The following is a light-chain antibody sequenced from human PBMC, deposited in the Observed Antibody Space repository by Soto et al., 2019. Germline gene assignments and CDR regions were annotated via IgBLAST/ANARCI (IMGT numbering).Light chain of an antibody. CDR3: HQYNNWPFT. Sequence: EIVMTQSPATLSVSPGERATLSCRASQSVRSNLAWYQQKPGQAPRLLIYGASTRATVIPARFSGSGSGTEFTLTICRLQSEDFAGYFCHQYNNWPFTFGPGTKVDIK. CDR1: QSVRSN. CDR2: GAS. J-gene: IGKJ3*01. V-gene: IGKV3-15*01.